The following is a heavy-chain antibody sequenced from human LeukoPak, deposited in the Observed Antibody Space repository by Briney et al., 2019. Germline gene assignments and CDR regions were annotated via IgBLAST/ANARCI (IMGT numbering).Heavy chain of an antibody. CDR3: ARRPDYDFWSGYAWFDP. Sequence: SETLSLTCTVSGGSISSSSYYWGWIRQPPGKGLEWIGSIYYSGSTYYNPSLKSRVTISVDTSKTQFSLKLSSVTAADTAVYYCARRPDYDFWSGYAWFDPWGQGTLVTVSS. CDR2: IYYSGST. V-gene: IGHV4-39*01. D-gene: IGHD3-3*01. CDR1: GGSISSSSYY. J-gene: IGHJ5*02.